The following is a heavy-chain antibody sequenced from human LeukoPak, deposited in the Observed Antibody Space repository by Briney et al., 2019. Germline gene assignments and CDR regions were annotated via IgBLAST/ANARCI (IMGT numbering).Heavy chain of an antibody. CDR2: ISSSGSTI. CDR1: GFTFSDYY. CDR3: ASYYDSSGYYWLPNY. Sequence: GGSLRLSCAASGFTFSDYYMSWIRQAPGKGLEWVSYISSSGSTIYYADSVKGRFTISRDNAKNSLYLQMNSLRAEDTAVYYCASYYDSSGYYWLPNYWGQGTLVTVSS. D-gene: IGHD3-22*01. J-gene: IGHJ4*02. V-gene: IGHV3-11*01.